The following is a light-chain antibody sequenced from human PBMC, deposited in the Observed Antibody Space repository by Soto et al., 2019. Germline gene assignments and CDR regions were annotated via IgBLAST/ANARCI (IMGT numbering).Light chain of an antibody. CDR1: SGHSSYA. J-gene: IGLJ3*02. CDR2: LNSDGSH. Sequence: QPVLTHSPSASASLGASVKLTCTLSSGHSSYAIAWHQQQPEKGPRYLMKLNSDGSHSKGDGIPDRFSGSSSGAERYLTISSLQSEDEADYYCQNWGTGIQVFGGGTKLTVL. CDR3: QNWGTGIQV. V-gene: IGLV4-69*01.